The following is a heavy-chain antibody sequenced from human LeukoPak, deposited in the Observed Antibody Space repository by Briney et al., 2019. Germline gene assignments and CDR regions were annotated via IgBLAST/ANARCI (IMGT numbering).Heavy chain of an antibody. Sequence: SVKVSCKASGGTFSSYAISWVRQAPGQGLEWMGGIIPIFGTANYAQKFQGRVTITTDESTSTAYMELSSLRSEDTAVYYCARLPHLRSGWDYWGQGTLVTVSS. CDR3: ARLPHLRSGWDY. D-gene: IGHD4-17*01. CDR2: IIPIFGTA. CDR1: GGTFSSYA. J-gene: IGHJ4*02. V-gene: IGHV1-69*05.